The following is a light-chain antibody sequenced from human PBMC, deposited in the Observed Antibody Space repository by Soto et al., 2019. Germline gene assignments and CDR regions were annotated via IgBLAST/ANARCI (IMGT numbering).Light chain of an antibody. Sequence: QSVLTQPPSVSGAPGQRVTISCTGSSSNIGAGYDVHWYQQLPGTAPKLLIYGNSNRPSGVPDRFSGSKSGTSASLAITGLRAGKEDDYYCQDYESSLSVLFGGGTK. J-gene: IGLJ2*01. CDR3: QDYESSLSVL. CDR1: SSNIGAGYD. V-gene: IGLV1-40*01. CDR2: GNS.